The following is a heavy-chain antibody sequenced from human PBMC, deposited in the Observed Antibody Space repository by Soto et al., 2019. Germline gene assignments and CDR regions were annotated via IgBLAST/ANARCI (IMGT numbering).Heavy chain of an antibody. D-gene: IGHD6-19*01. CDR3: ARIPNGYSSGWGAKNWFDP. J-gene: IGHJ5*02. V-gene: IGHV2-26*01. CDR1: GFSLSNARMG. Sequence: QVTLKESGPVLVKPTKTLTLTCTVSGFSLSNARMGVSWIRQPPGKALEWLAHIFWNDEKSYSTSLKSRLTISKDTSKSHVVLTMTDMDPVDTATYYCARIPNGYSSGWGAKNWFDPWGQGTLVTVSS. CDR2: IFWNDEK.